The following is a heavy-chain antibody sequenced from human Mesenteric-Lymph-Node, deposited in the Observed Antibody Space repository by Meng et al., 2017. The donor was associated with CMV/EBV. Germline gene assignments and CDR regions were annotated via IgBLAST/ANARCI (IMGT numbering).Heavy chain of an antibody. Sequence: GESLKISCAASGFTFSTYVLSWVRQAPGKGLEWVSVIYSGGSTYYADSVKGRFTISRDNSKNTLYLQMNSLRAEDTAVYYCSKCFSSTSWDGMDVWGQGTTVTVSS. CDR1: GFTFSTYV. CDR2: IYSGGST. D-gene: IGHD2-2*01. CDR3: SKCFSSTSWDGMDV. V-gene: IGHV3-53*01. J-gene: IGHJ6*02.